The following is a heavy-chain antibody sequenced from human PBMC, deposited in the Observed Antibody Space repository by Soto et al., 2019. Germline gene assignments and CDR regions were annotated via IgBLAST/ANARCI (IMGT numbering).Heavy chain of an antibody. D-gene: IGHD6-19*01. CDR3: ARGGANSSGWYHYLYYYYYGMDV. J-gene: IGHJ6*02. CDR1: GYTLNSSA. Sequence: TSVKVSWKASGYTLNSSASNWVRQATGQGLEWMGWMNPNSGNTGYAQMFQGRVTMTRNTSISTVYMELNSLRAEDTAVYYCARGGANSSGWYHYLYYYYYGMDVWGQGTTVTVSS. CDR2: MNPNSGNT. V-gene: IGHV1-8*01.